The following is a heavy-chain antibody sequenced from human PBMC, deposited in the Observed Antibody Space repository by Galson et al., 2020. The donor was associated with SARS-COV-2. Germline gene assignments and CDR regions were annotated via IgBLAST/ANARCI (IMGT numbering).Heavy chain of an antibody. Sequence: SETLSLTCTVSGDSISSGPYYWTWVRQPAGRGLEWIGRIYKSGKTDYTPSLQSQVTISIDTSKNQFSLKMTSVTAADTAVYYCARGNSPCATIFGLLVGTCGMDVWGHGTSVTVSS. CDR2: IYKSGKT. V-gene: IGHV4-61*02. CDR3: ARGNSPCATIFGLLVGTCGMDV. D-gene: IGHD3-3*01. J-gene: IGHJ6*02. CDR1: GDSISSGPYY.